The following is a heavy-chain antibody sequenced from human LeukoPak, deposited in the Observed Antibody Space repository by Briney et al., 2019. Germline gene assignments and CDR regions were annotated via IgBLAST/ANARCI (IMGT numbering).Heavy chain of an antibody. CDR3: ARLGYSGQLVSGTASH. CDR1: GYSFTSYW. J-gene: IGHJ4*02. CDR2: IYPGDSDT. V-gene: IGHV5-51*01. Sequence: GESLKISCKGSGYSFTSYWIGWVRQMPGKGLEWMGIIYPGDSDTRYSPSFQGQVTISADKSISTAYLQWSSLKASDTAMYYCARLGYSGQLVSGTASHWGQGTLVTVSS. D-gene: IGHD6-13*01.